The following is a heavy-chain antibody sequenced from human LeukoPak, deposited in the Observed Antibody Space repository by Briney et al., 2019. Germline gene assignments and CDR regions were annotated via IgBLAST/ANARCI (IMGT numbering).Heavy chain of an antibody. CDR3: ARSGYSYGADAFDI. Sequence: GASVKVSCKASGGTFSSYAISWVRQAPGQGLEWMGGIIPIFGTANYAQKFQGRVTITADKSTSTAYMELSSLRSEDTAVYYCARSGYSYGADAFDIWGQGTMVTVSS. V-gene: IGHV1-69*06. J-gene: IGHJ3*02. CDR2: IIPIFGTA. D-gene: IGHD5-18*01. CDR1: GGTFSSYA.